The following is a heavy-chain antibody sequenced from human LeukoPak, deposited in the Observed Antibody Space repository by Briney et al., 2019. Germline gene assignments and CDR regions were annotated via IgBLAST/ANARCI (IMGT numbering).Heavy chain of an antibody. CDR3: AREGMGPGVFDI. D-gene: IGHD7-27*01. J-gene: IGHJ3*02. V-gene: IGHV1-18*01. CDR2: ISAYNGST. CDR1: GYTFISYG. Sequence: ASVKVSCKASGYTFISYGINWVRQAPGQGLEWIGWISAYNGSTDYAQKVQGRVTMTTDTSTSTAYMELRSLRSDDTAVYYCAREGMGPGVFDIWGQGTMVTVSS.